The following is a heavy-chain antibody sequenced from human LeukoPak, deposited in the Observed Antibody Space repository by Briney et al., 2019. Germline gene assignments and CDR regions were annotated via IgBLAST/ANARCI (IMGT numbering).Heavy chain of an antibody. CDR1: GYTFTSYY. J-gene: IGHJ4*02. CDR2: INPSGGST. V-gene: IGHV1-46*01. Sequence: RGASVKVSCTASGYTFTSYYMHWVRQAPGQGLEWMGIINPSGGSTSYAQKFQGRVTMTRDTSTSTVYMELSSLRSEDTAVYYCARDPRADIVATGSVERDYWGQGTLVTVSS. D-gene: IGHD5-12*01. CDR3: ARDPRADIVATGSVERDY.